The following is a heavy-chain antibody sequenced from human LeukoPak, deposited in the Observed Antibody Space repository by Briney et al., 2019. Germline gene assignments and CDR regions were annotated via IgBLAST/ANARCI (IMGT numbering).Heavy chain of an antibody. D-gene: IGHD6-13*01. CDR1: GYSTSSGYY. CDR3: ARDWYSSSWDRVDYYYGMDV. Sequence: PSETLSLTCTVSGYSTSSGYYWGWIRQPPGKGLEWIGSIYHSGSTYYNPSLKSRVTISVDTSKNQFSLKLSSVTAADTAVYYCARDWYSSSWDRVDYYYGMDVWGQGTTVTVSS. V-gene: IGHV4-38-2*02. J-gene: IGHJ6*02. CDR2: IYHSGST.